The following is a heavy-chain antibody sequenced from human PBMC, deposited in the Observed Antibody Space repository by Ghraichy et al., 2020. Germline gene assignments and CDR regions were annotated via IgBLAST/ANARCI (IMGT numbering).Heavy chain of an antibody. J-gene: IGHJ6*02. CDR1: GFTFSSYS. CDR3: ARDGGSGDYVSFDYYYGMDV. CDR2: ISSSSSYI. V-gene: IGHV3-21*01. D-gene: IGHD4-17*01. Sequence: GGSLRLSCAASGFTFSSYSMNWVRQAPGKGLEWVSSISSSSSYIYYADSVKGRFTISRDNAKNSLYLQMNSLRAEDTAVYYCARDGGSGDYVSFDYYYGMDVWGQGTTVTVSS.